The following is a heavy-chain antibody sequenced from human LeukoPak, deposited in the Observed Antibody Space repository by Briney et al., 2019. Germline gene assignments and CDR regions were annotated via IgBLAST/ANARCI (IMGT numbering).Heavy chain of an antibody. CDR2: ISYDGSNK. D-gene: IGHD3-22*01. CDR1: GFTFSSYG. J-gene: IGHJ4*02. Sequence: GGSLRLSCAASGFTFSSYGMHWVRQAPGKGLEWLAVISYDGSNKYYADSVKGRFTISRDNSKNTLYLQMNSLRAEDTAVYYCAKGNFGGYDSSGYFGYWGQGTLVTVSS. CDR3: AKGNFGGYDSSGYFGY. V-gene: IGHV3-30*18.